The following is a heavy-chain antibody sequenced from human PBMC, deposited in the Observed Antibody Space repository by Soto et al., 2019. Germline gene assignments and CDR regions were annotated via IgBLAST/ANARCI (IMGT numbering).Heavy chain of an antibody. D-gene: IGHD3-10*01. CDR2: ISWTSGSI. J-gene: IGHJ4*02. V-gene: IGHV3-9*01. CDR3: AKSLGGMVRGDMVDY. CDR1: GFTFDDYA. Sequence: EVQLVESGGGLVQPGRSLRLSCAASGFTFDDYAMHWVRQAPGKGLEWVSGISWTSGSIGYADSVKGRFTISRDNAKNSLYLQMNSLRAEDTALYYCAKSLGGMVRGDMVDYWGQGTLVTVSS.